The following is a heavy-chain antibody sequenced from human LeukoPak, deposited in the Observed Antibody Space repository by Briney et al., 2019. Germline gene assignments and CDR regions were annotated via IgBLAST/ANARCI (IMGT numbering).Heavy chain of an antibody. CDR3: ARAKPKNMVRGLIMRRESRYYFDY. D-gene: IGHD3-10*01. CDR2: IGGSGDTT. Sequence: GTLRLSCAASGFTFSSYAMIWCRQAPGKGLEWVSAIGGSGDTTHYADSVKGRFTISRDNSKSTLYIQMNSLRAEDTAVYYCARAKPKNMVRGLIMRRESRYYFDYWGQGTLVTVSS. CDR1: GFTFSSYA. J-gene: IGHJ4*02. V-gene: IGHV3-23*01.